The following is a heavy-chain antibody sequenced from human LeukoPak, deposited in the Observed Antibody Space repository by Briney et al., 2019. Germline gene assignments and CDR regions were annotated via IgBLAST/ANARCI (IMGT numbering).Heavy chain of an antibody. V-gene: IGHV3-21*01. D-gene: IGHD4-23*01. Sequence: PGGSLRLSCAASGFTFSSYSMNWVRQAPGKGLEWVSSISSSSSYIYYADSVKGRFTISRDNSKNTLYLQMNSLRAEDTAVYYCARVTLGYGGTIEDSWGQGTLVTVSS. CDR1: GFTFSSYS. CDR2: ISSSSSYI. CDR3: ARVTLGYGGTIEDS. J-gene: IGHJ4*02.